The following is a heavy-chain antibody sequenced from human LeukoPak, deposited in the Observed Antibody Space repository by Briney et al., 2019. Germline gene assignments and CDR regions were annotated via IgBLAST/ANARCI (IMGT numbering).Heavy chain of an antibody. V-gene: IGHV3-30*18. CDR1: GFTFSSYG. D-gene: IGHD2-15*01. J-gene: IGHJ4*02. CDR3: AKAQEDIVVVVEPHFDY. CDR2: ISYDGSNK. Sequence: GGSLRLSCAASGFTFSSYGMHWVRQAPGKGLEWVAVISYDGSNKYYADSVKGRFTISRDNSKNTLYLQMNSLRAEDTAVYYCAKAQEDIVVVVEPHFDYWGQGTLVTVSS.